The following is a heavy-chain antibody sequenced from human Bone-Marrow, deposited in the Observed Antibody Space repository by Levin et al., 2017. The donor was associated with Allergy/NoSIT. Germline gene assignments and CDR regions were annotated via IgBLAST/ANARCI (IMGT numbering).Heavy chain of an antibody. J-gene: IGHJ4*02. CDR1: GFTFSSYS. D-gene: IGHD3-10*01. CDR2: ISSSSSTI. V-gene: IGHV3-48*01. CDR3: ARETFGNDY. Sequence: GESLKISCAASGFTFSSYSMNWVRQAPGKGLEWVSYISSSSSTIYYADSVKGRFTISRDNAKNSLYLQMNSLRAEDTAVYYCARETFGNDYWGQGTLVTVSS.